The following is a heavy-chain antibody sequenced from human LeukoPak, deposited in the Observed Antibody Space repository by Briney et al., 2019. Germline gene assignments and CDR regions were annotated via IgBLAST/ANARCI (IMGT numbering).Heavy chain of an antibody. CDR2: INPSGGST. J-gene: IGHJ4*02. D-gene: IGHD6-13*01. V-gene: IGHV1-46*01. Sequence: ASVKVSCKASGYTFTSYYMHWVRQAPGQGLEWMGIINPSGGSTSYAQKFQGRVTITADESTSTVYMELSSLRSEDTAVYYCARDLAADGRVPDYWGQGTLVTVSS. CDR3: ARDLAADGRVPDY. CDR1: GYTFTSYY.